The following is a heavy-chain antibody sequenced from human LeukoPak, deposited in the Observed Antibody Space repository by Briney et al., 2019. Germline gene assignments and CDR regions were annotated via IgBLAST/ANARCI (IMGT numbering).Heavy chain of an antibody. CDR1: GFTFSTYA. CDR3: ATNLGPYDAFDI. D-gene: IGHD3-16*01. V-gene: IGHV3-23*01. J-gene: IGHJ3*02. CDR2: ISGSGASP. Sequence: GGSLRLSCAASGFTFSTYAMNWVRQAPGKGLEWVSSISGSGASPYYADSVKGRFTVSRDNSKNTLYLQMNSLRAEDTAVYYCATNLGPYDAFDIWGQGTMVTVSS.